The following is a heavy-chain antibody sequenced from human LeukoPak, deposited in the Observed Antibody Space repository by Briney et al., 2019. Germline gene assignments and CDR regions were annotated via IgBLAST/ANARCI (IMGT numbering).Heavy chain of an antibody. D-gene: IGHD2-2*01. CDR3: ARDQTLSSTSHFDY. Sequence: GGSLRLPCAASGFTFSDYYMSWIRQAPGKGLEWVSYISSSGSTIYYADSVKGRFTISRDNAKNSLYLQMNSLRAEDTAVYYCARDQTLSSTSHFDYWGQGTLVTVSS. J-gene: IGHJ4*02. CDR2: ISSSGSTI. CDR1: GFTFSDYY. V-gene: IGHV3-11*01.